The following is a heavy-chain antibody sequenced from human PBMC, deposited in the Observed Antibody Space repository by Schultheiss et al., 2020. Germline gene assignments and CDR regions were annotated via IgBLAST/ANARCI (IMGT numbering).Heavy chain of an antibody. J-gene: IGHJ4*02. V-gene: IGHV3-15*01. CDR1: GFTFSNAW. CDR2: IKSKTDGGTT. CDR3: TRVYRAAAGNYYFDY. Sequence: GGSLRLSCAASGFTFSNAWMSWVRQAPGKGLEWVGRIKSKTDGGTTDYAAPVKGRFTISRDDSKNTAYLQMNSLKTEDTAVYYCTRVYRAAAGNYYFDYWGQGTLVTVSS. D-gene: IGHD6-13*01.